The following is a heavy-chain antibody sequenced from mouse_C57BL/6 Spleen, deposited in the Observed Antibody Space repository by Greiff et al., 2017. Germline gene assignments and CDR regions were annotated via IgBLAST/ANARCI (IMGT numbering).Heavy chain of an antibody. CDR3: ARDGSSFFAY. V-gene: IGHV1-82*01. D-gene: IGHD1-1*01. CDR1: GYAFSSSW. J-gene: IGHJ3*01. CDR2: IYPGDGDT. Sequence: SGPELVKPGASVKISCKASGYAFSSSWLNWVKQRPGKGLEWIGRIYPGDGDTNYNGKFKGKATLTADKSSSTAYMQLSSLTSEDSEVYFCARDGSSFFAYWGQGTMVTVSA.